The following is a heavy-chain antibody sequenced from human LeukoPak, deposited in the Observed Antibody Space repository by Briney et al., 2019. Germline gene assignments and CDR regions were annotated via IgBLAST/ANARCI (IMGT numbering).Heavy chain of an antibody. CDR2: FNLQGST. V-gene: IGHV4-4*02. D-gene: IGHD6-6*01. CDR3: AREGGPYRPLDY. J-gene: IGHJ4*02. Sequence: PSETLSLTCGVSGGSITSTNYWTWVRQPPGKGLEWIGEFNLQGSTNYNPSLMGRVAISVDMSENHISLQLTSVTAPDTAVYYCAREGGPYRPLDYSGQGTLVTVSS. CDR1: GGSITSTNY.